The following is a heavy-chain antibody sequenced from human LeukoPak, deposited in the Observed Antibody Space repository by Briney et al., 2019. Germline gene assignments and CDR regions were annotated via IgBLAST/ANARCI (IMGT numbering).Heavy chain of an antibody. CDR3: AREGRDGYNFAFDI. D-gene: IGHD5-24*01. CDR2: IKEDGSRR. J-gene: IGHJ3*02. CDR1: GFSLSGYW. V-gene: IGHV3-7*03. Sequence: GGSLRLSCTASGFSLSGYWMSWVRQAPGKGPEWLANIKEDGSRRYYSESVRGRFTISRDNSENSLYLQMNSLRAEDTAVYYCAREGRDGYNFAFDIWGQGTMVTVSS.